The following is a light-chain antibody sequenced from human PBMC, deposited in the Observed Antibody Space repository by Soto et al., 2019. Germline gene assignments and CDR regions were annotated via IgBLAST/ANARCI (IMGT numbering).Light chain of an antibody. V-gene: IGLV2-8*01. CDR1: SSDVGGYKY. J-gene: IGLJ3*02. Sequence: QSALTQPPSASGSPGQSVTISCTGTSSDVGGYKYVSWYQQHPGKAPKFMIYEVSKRPSGVPDRFSGSKSGDTASLTISGLQAEDEADYYCSSYAGSSWVFGGGTQLPVL. CDR3: SSYAGSSWV. CDR2: EVS.